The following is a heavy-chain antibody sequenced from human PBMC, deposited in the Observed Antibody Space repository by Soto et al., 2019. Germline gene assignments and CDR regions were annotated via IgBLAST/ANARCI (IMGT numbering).Heavy chain of an antibody. J-gene: IGHJ5*02. D-gene: IGHD2-15*01. CDR1: GGSISSGDYY. V-gene: IGHV4-30-4*01. Sequence: PSETLSLTCTVSGGSISSGDYYWSWIRQPPGKGLEWIGYIYYSGSTYYNPSLKSRVTISVDTSKNQFSLKLSSVAAADTAVYYCARYYCSRGSCLVDPWGQGTLVTVSS. CDR2: IYYSGST. CDR3: ARYYCSRGSCLVDP.